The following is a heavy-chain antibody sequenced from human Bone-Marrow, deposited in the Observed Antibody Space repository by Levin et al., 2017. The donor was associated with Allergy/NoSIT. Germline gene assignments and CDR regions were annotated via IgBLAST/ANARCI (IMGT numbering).Heavy chain of an antibody. V-gene: IGHV3-23*01. CDR1: GFSFNSYA. D-gene: IGHD2-8*02. Sequence: GGSLRLSCEVSGFSFNSYAMNWVRQAPGKGLEWVSSISGLGDNRYYADSVKGRFTISRDSSRNTLYLQMDSLKAEDTAVYYCAKGFTDYYYDNGMDVWGQGTTVTVSS. CDR3: AKGFTDYYYDNGMDV. CDR2: ISGLGDNR. J-gene: IGHJ6*01.